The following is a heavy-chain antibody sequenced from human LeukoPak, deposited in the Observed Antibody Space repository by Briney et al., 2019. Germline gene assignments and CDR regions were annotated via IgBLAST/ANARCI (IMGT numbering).Heavy chain of an antibody. V-gene: IGHV1-18*01. CDR2: ISANNGNT. CDR3: ARVGVVVPSAWFDP. Sequence: ASVKVSCKAFGYKFGIFGISWVRQAPGQGLEWMGWISANNGNTKYAQSLQGRVTMTTDTSTSTAYMELRSLRSDDTAVYYCARVGVVVPSAWFDPWSQGTLVTVSS. D-gene: IGHD2-2*01. J-gene: IGHJ5*02. CDR1: GYKFGIFG.